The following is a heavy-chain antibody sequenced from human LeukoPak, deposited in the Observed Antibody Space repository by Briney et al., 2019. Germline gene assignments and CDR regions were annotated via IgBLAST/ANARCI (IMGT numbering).Heavy chain of an antibody. Sequence: ASVKVSCKASGYTFTSYAMHWVRQAPGQRLEWMGWINAGNGNTKYSQKFQGRDTITRDTSASTAYMELSSLRSEDTAVYYCARDPSGYEYDYWGQGTLVTVSS. D-gene: IGHD5-12*01. J-gene: IGHJ4*02. CDR3: ARDPSGYEYDY. CDR2: INAGNGNT. CDR1: GYTFTSYA. V-gene: IGHV1-3*01.